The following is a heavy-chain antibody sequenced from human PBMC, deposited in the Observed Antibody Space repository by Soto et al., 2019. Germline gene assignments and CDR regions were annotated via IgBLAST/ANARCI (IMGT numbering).Heavy chain of an antibody. Sequence: PGGSLRLSCAASGFTFSSYWMHWVRQAPGEGLVWVSRIESDGSSITYADSVKGRFTISRDNAKNTLYLQMNSLRAEDTAVYFCAGFPKASGGSCYSDYWGQGTLVTVSS. D-gene: IGHD2-15*01. V-gene: IGHV3-74*01. CDR2: IESDGSSI. CDR3: AGFPKASGGSCYSDY. J-gene: IGHJ4*02. CDR1: GFTFSSYW.